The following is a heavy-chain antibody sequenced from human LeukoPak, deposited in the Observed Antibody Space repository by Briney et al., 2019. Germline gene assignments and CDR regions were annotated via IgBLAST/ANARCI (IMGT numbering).Heavy chain of an antibody. CDR2: VANDGRDK. D-gene: IGHD6-13*01. CDR3: AKDLNVAAAGYYFDC. V-gene: IGHV3-30*18. CDR1: GFTFSNYG. J-gene: IGHJ4*02. Sequence: GRSLRLSCAASGFTFSNYGKHWVRQAPGKGLEWVAVVANDGRDKRYADSVKGRFTISRDNSKNTVYLQMNSLRAEDTAVYYCAKDLNVAAAGYYFDCWGQGTMVTVSS.